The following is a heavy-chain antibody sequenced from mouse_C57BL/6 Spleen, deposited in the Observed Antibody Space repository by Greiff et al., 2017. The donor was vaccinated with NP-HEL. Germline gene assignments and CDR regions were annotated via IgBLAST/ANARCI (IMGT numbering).Heavy chain of an antibody. CDR2: IYPRSGNT. J-gene: IGHJ1*03. D-gene: IGHD1-1*01. CDR1: GYTFTSYG. Sequence: VQLQQSGAELARPGASVKLSCKASGYTFTSYGISWVKQRTGQGLEWIGEIYPRSGNTYYNEKFKGKATLTADKSSSTAYMELRSLTSEDSAVYFWARSEVITTVVEGYFDVWGTGTTVTVSS. V-gene: IGHV1-81*01. CDR3: ARSEVITTVVEGYFDV.